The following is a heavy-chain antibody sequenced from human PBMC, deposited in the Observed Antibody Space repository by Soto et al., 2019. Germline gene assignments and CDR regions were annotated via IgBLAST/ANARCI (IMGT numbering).Heavy chain of an antibody. CDR1: GGSISSGGYY. Sequence: SETLSLTCTVSGGSISSGGYYWSWIRQHPGKGLEWIGYIYYSGSTYYNPSLKSRVTISVDTSKNQFSLKLSSVTAADTAVYYCARATEYSSSSLFDYWGQGILVTVSS. J-gene: IGHJ4*02. CDR2: IYYSGST. CDR3: ARATEYSSSSLFDY. V-gene: IGHV4-31*02. D-gene: IGHD6-6*01.